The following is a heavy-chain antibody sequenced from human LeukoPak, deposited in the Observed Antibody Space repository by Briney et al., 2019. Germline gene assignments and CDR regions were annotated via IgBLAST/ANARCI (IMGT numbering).Heavy chain of an antibody. Sequence: ASVTVSCKASGYTFTSYGISWVRQAPGQGLEWMGWISAYNGNTNYAQKLQGRVTMTTDTSTSTAYMELRSLRSDDTAVYYCARGDRYSKQQLVPFDYWGQGTLVTVSS. CDR3: ARGDRYSKQQLVPFDY. CDR2: ISAYNGNT. J-gene: IGHJ4*02. CDR1: GYTFTSYG. D-gene: IGHD6-13*01. V-gene: IGHV1-18*01.